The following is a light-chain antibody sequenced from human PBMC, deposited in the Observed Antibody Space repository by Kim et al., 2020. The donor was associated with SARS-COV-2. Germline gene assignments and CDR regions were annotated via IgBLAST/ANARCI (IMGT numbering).Light chain of an antibody. Sequence: QSALTQPASVSGSPGQSITISCTGTSRDVGSSHLVSWYQQHPGIAPKLIIYDGNNRPSGISSRFSGSKSGNTASLTISGLQAEDEADYYCCAYAGDTTLKFGGGTQLTVL. V-gene: IGLV2-23*01. J-gene: IGLJ2*01. CDR2: DGN. CDR3: CAYAGDTTLK. CDR1: SRDVGSSHL.